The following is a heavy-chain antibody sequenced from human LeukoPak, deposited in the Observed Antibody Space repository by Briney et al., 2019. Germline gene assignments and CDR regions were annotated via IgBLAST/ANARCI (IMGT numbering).Heavy chain of an antibody. CDR2: TYYRSKWSN. CDR1: GDSVSSNSAA. J-gene: IGHJ4*02. CDR3: ARSYSGYIDY. Sequence: SQTLSLTCVISGDSVSSNSAAWNWIRQSPSRGLEWLGRTYYRSKWSNDYVVSLKSRITINPDTSKNQFSLQPNSVTPEDAAVYYCARSYSGYIDYWGQGTLVTVSS. D-gene: IGHD1-26*01. V-gene: IGHV6-1*01.